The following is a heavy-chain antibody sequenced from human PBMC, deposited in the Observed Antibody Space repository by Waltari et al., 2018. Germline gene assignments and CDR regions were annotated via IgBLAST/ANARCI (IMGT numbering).Heavy chain of an antibody. D-gene: IGHD1-26*01. J-gene: IGHJ4*02. V-gene: IGHV1-2*02. CDR3: ARVIRAHGGARVPLGY. Sequence: QVQLVQSGAEVKKPGASVKVSCKASGYTFTGYYMHWVRQAPGQGLEWMGWINPNSGGTNYAQKFQGRVPMTRDTSISTAYMELSRLRSDDTAVYYCARVIRAHGGARVPLGYWGQGTLVTVSS. CDR2: INPNSGGT. CDR1: GYTFTGYY.